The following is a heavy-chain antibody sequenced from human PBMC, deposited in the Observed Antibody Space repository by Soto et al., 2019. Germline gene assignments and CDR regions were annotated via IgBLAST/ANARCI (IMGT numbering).Heavy chain of an antibody. CDR1: GGSISSGGYY. D-gene: IGHD3-10*01. CDR2: IYYSGST. Sequence: QVQLQESGPGLVKPSQTLSLTCTVSGGSISSGGYYWSWIRQHPGKGLEWIGYIYYSGSTYYNPSLKGRVTISVDTPKNQFSLKLSSVTAADTAVYYCARAPITMVRGVIVDWFDPWGQGTLVTVSS. V-gene: IGHV4-31*03. CDR3: ARAPITMVRGVIVDWFDP. J-gene: IGHJ5*02.